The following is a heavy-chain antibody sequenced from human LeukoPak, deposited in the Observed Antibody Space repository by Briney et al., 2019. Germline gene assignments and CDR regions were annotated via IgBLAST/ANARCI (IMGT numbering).Heavy chain of an antibody. D-gene: IGHD3-16*01. J-gene: IGHJ3*02. CDR1: GYCFPIYW. CDR3: ARRFPLFGDAFDI. Sequence: NPGESLQISCKGSGYCFPIYWLGWARPLHGKGLEWMGIIYPGDSDTRDSPSFQGQVTISADKSISTAYLQWSSLKASDTAMYYCARRFPLFGDAFDIWGQGTMVTVSS. CDR2: IYPGDSDT. V-gene: IGHV5-51*01.